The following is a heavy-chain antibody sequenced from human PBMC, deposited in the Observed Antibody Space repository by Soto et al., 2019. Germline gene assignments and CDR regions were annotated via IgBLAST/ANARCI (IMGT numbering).Heavy chain of an antibody. D-gene: IGHD2-2*01. V-gene: IGHV3-21*01. CDR1: GFTFSSCG. CDR2: ITSGSSYI. J-gene: IGHJ6*02. Sequence: EVQLVESGGGLVKPGGSLRLSCAASGFTFSSCGMNWVRQAPGKGLEWVSSITSGSSYIYYADSVKGRFTISRDNAKNSLCLQMNSLRAEDTAVYYCARAAPGGSSTSWECMDVWGQGTTVTVSS. CDR3: ARAAPGGSSTSWECMDV.